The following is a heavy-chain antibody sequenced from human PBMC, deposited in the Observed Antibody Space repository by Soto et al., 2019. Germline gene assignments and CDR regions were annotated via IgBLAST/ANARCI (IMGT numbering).Heavy chain of an antibody. D-gene: IGHD6-6*01. Sequence: SETLSLTCTVSGGSISSYYWSWLRQPPGKGLEWIGYIYYSGSTNYNPSLKSRVTISVDTSKNQFSLKLSSVTAADTAVYYCARLSIAARPDGYYYYYMDVWGKGTTVTVSS. CDR2: IYYSGST. CDR3: ARLSIAARPDGYYYYYMDV. J-gene: IGHJ6*03. CDR1: GGSISSYY. V-gene: IGHV4-59*08.